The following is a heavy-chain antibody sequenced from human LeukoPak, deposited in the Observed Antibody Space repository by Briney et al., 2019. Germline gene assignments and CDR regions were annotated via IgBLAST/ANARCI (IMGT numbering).Heavy chain of an antibody. CDR2: IFSGGST. CDR1: GFTASSNY. Sequence: GGSLRLSCAASGFTASSNYMSWVRQAPGKGLGWVSVIFSGGSTYYADSVKGRFTISRDNSKNTLYLQMNGLRAEDTAVYYCARDSSYDILTGYYGDYWGQGTLVTVSS. J-gene: IGHJ4*02. CDR3: ARDSSYDILTGYYGDY. V-gene: IGHV3-66*02. D-gene: IGHD3-9*01.